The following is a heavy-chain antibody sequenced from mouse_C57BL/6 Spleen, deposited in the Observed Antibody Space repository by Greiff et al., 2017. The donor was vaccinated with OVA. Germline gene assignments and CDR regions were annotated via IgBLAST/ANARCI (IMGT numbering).Heavy chain of an antibody. Sequence: QVQLQQSGAELVRPGTSVKLSCKASGYTFTSYWMHWVKQRPGQGLEWIGVIDPSDSYTNYNQKFKGKATLTVDTSSSTAYMQLSSLTSEDSAVYYCARGHGSTYWYFDVWGTGTTVTVSS. J-gene: IGHJ1*03. D-gene: IGHD1-1*01. CDR1: GYTFTSYW. V-gene: IGHV1-59*01. CDR2: IDPSDSYT. CDR3: ARGHGSTYWYFDV.